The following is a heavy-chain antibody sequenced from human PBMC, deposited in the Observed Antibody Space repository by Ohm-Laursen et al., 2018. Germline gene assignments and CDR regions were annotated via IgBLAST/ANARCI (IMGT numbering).Heavy chain of an antibody. Sequence: SLRLSCAASGFSFSSHGMHWVRQAPGKGLEWVSSISWNSGRITYADSVKGRFTISRDNAKNSLSLQMNSLRAEDTALYYCAKGAATVVTSLFDYWGQGTLVTVSS. J-gene: IGHJ4*02. CDR1: GFSFSSHG. CDR3: AKGAATVVTSLFDY. V-gene: IGHV3-9*01. D-gene: IGHD4-23*01. CDR2: ISWNSGRI.